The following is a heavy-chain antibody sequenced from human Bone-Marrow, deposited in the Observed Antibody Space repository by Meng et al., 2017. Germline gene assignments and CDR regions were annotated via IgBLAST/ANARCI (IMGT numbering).Heavy chain of an antibody. CDR2: ISAYNGNT. CDR3: ARDEGRGWARRAIEYYFDY. V-gene: IGHV1-18*01. D-gene: IGHD3-16*01. J-gene: IGHJ4*02. CDR1: GYTFTSYG. Sequence: ASVKVSCKASGYTFTSYGISWVRQAPGQGLEWMGWISAYNGNTNYAQKLQGRVTMTTDTSTSTAYMELRSLRSDDTAVYYCARDEGRGWARRAIEYYFDYWGQGTLVTVAS.